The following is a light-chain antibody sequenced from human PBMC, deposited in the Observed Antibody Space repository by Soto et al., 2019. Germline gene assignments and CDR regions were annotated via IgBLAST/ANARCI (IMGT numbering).Light chain of an antibody. Sequence: EIVLTQSPGLLSLSPGERATLSCRASQSVSSSFLAWYQQKPGQAPSLLIYGASRRATGIPDRFSGSGSGTDFTLTISRLEPEDFAVYYCQQYGRSPRTFGQGTYVEIK. CDR1: QSVSSSF. J-gene: IGKJ1*01. CDR3: QQYGRSPRT. V-gene: IGKV3-20*01. CDR2: GAS.